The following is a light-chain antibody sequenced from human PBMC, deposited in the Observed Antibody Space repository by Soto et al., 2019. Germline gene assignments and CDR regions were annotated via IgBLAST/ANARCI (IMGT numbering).Light chain of an antibody. CDR2: SNN. V-gene: IGLV1-44*01. J-gene: IGLJ2*01. Sequence: QPVLTQPPSASGTPGQRVTISCSGSSFNIGGNTVNWYQQVTGTAPKLLINSNNQRPSGVPDRFSASKSGTSASLAISGLQSEDEADYYCAAWDDSLNGVVFGGGTKVTVL. CDR3: AAWDDSLNGVV. CDR1: SFNIGGNT.